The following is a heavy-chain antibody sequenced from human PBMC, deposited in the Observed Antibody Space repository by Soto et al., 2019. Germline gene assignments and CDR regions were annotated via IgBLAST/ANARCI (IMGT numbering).Heavy chain of an antibody. V-gene: IGHV3-15*01. D-gene: IGHD4-17*01. Sequence: GGSLRLSCAASGFTFSNDWMSWVRQAPGKGLEWVGRIKSKTDGGTTDYAAPVKGRFAISRDDSKNTLYLQMNSLKTEDTAVYYCTTDHKYGDADAFDIWGQGTMVTVS. CDR1: GFTFSNDW. CDR3: TTDHKYGDADAFDI. J-gene: IGHJ3*02. CDR2: IKSKTDGGTT.